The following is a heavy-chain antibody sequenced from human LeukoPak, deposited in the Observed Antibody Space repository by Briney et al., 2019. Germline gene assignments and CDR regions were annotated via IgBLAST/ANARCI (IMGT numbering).Heavy chain of an antibody. Sequence: PGGSLRLSCAASGFTFSSYGMSWVRQAPGKGLEWVSAISGSGGSTYYADSVKGRFTISRDNAKNSLYLQMNSLRAEDMALYFCAKGRNLSYDYGVDYWGQGTLVTVSS. D-gene: IGHD4-17*01. CDR1: GFTFSSYG. CDR2: ISGSGGST. CDR3: AKGRNLSYDYGVDY. J-gene: IGHJ4*02. V-gene: IGHV3-23*01.